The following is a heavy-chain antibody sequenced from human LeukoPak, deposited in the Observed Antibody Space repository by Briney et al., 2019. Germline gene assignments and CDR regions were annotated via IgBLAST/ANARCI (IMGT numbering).Heavy chain of an antibody. D-gene: IGHD2-2*01. V-gene: IGHV3-21*05. J-gene: IGHJ4*02. Sequence: GGSLRLSCAASELTFSLYAMNWVRQAPGKGLEWVSYIIDVSSDIHYADSVKGRFTISRDNAKNTLYLQMNSLRAEDTAVYYCARDTYQPGLIDCWGQGTLVTVSS. CDR1: ELTFSLYA. CDR3: ARDTYQPGLIDC. CDR2: IIDVSSDI.